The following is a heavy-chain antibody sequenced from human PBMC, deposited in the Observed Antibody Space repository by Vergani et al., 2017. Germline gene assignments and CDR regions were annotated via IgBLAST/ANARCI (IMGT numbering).Heavy chain of an antibody. CDR1: GFTFSSYA. CDR2: ISYDGSNK. Sequence: QVQLVESGGGVVQPGRSLRLSCAASGFTFSSYAIHWVRQAPGKGLEWVAVISYDGSNKYYADSVKGRFTISRDNSKNTLYLQMNSLRAEDTAVYYCARVGYYYYYMDVWGKGTTVTVSS. J-gene: IGHJ6*03. V-gene: IGHV3-30-3*01. CDR3: ARVGYYYYYMDV.